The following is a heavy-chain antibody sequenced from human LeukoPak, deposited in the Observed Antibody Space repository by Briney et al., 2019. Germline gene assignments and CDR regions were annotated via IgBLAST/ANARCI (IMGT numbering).Heavy chain of an antibody. CDR2: ISYDGSNK. D-gene: IGHD2-8*02. CDR1: GLTFSSYA. V-gene: IGHV3-30*04. Sequence: GGSLRLSCAASGLTFSSYAMHWVRQAPGKGLEWVAVISYDGSNKYYADSVKGRFTISRDNSKNTLYLQMNSLRAEDTAVYYCARDCLGCWWQTDSWGQGTLVTVSS. J-gene: IGHJ4*02. CDR3: ARDCLGCWWQTDS.